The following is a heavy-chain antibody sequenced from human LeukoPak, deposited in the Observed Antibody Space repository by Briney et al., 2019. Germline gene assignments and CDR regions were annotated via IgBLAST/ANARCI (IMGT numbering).Heavy chain of an antibody. CDR1: GGSISSFY. V-gene: IGHV4-59*01. J-gene: IGHJ4*02. D-gene: IGHD1-26*01. CDR3: ARRVGGTTFFDH. Sequence: SEALSLTCTVSGGSISSFYWSWIRQPPGKGLEWIGYIYYSGSTNYNPSLQSRVTISVDTSKNQFSLKLSSVTAADSAVYYCARRVGGTTFFDHWGQGTLVTVSS. CDR2: IYYSGST.